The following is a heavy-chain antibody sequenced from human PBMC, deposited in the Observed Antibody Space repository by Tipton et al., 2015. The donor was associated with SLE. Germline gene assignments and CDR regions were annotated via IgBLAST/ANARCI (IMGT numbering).Heavy chain of an antibody. V-gene: IGHV4-61*09. CDR2: IYTSGST. CDR3: AREGRHGYSYGAFDY. D-gene: IGHD5-24*01. Sequence: TLSLTCTVSGGSISSGSYYWSWIRQPAGKGLEWIGHIYTSGSTNYNPSLKSRVTISVDTSKNQFSLKLSSVTAADTAVYYCAREGRHGYSYGAFDYWDQGTLVTVSS. CDR1: GGSISSGSYY. J-gene: IGHJ4*02.